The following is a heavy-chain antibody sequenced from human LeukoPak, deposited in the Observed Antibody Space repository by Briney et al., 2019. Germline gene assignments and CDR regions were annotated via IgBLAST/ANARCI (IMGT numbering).Heavy chain of an antibody. CDR3: AASGGVADYYYYMDV. J-gene: IGHJ6*03. CDR1: GFTFSSYG. D-gene: IGHD3-16*01. CDR2: ISYDGSNK. V-gene: IGHV3-30*03. Sequence: GGSLRLSCAASGFTFSSYGMHWVRQAPGKGLEWVAVISYDGSNKYYADSVKGRFTISRDNSKNTLYLQMNSLRAEDTAVYYCAASGGVADYYYYMDVWGKGTTVTVSS.